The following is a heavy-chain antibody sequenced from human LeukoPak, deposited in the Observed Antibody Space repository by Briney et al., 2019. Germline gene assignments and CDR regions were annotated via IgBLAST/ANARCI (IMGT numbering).Heavy chain of an antibody. CDR3: VRDSSSRAGKPFDS. CDR1: GYNFTTYG. D-gene: IGHD1-1*01. J-gene: IGHJ4*02. Sequence: ASVKVSCKASGYNFTTYGISWVRQAPGQGLEWMGWISTSDGYTRYQRKFQGKVTMTTDTSTSTAYLDLRSLTSADTAVYWCVRDSSSRAGKPFDSWGQGTRVTVSS. V-gene: IGHV1-18*01. CDR2: ISTSDGYT.